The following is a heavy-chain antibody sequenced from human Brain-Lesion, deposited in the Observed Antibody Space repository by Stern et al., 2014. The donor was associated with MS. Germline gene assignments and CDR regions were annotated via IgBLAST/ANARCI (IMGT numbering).Heavy chain of an antibody. CDR1: GFSFNSAGVG. Sequence: TLKESGPTLVKPTQTLTLTCTFSGFSFNSAGVGVGWIRQPPGKALEWLAIIYWDDDKRYSPSLQSRLTITKDPSKYQVVLTMTNLDPVDTATYFCAHRHGWLRAFDIWGPGTTVTVSS. CDR3: AHRHGWLRAFDI. V-gene: IGHV2-5*02. CDR2: IYWDDDK. D-gene: IGHD5-24*01. J-gene: IGHJ3*02.